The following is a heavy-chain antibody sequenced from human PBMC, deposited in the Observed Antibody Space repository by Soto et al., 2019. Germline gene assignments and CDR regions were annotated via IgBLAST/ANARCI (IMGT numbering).Heavy chain of an antibody. CDR1: GGTFSSYA. Sequence: SVKVSCKASGGTFSSYAISWVRQAPGQGLEWMGGIIPIFGTANYAQKFQGRVTITADESTSTAYMELSSLRSEDTAVYYCARLHYDILTGLSYYYYGMDVWGQGTTVTVSS. CDR2: IIPIFGTA. CDR3: ARLHYDILTGLSYYYYGMDV. J-gene: IGHJ6*02. D-gene: IGHD3-9*01. V-gene: IGHV1-69*13.